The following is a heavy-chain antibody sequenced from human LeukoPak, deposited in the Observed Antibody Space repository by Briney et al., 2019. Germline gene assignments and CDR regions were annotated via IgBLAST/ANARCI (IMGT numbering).Heavy chain of an antibody. Sequence: ASVKVSCKASGGTVSSYAISWVRQAPGQRLEGRGGIIPIFGTANYAEKFQGRVTITTDEYTSTAYMELSSLRYEDTAVYYCASSSPDHFWSGYYNHYYYMDVWGKGTTVTVSS. CDR1: GGTVSSYA. J-gene: IGHJ6*03. D-gene: IGHD3-3*02. CDR3: ASSSPDHFWSGYYNHYYYMDV. V-gene: IGHV1-69*05. CDR2: IIPIFGTA.